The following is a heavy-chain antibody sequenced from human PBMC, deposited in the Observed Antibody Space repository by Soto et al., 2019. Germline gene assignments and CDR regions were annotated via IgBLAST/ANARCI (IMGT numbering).Heavy chain of an antibody. D-gene: IGHD7-27*01. CDR3: ARTQNLGLGRGDAFDV. Sequence: GGSLRLSCAASRFTFSTYAMHWVRQAPGKGLEWVTLISYDGNNKYYADSVRGRFTISRDNSKNTLYLQMNSLRSEDTAVYYCARTQNLGLGRGDAFDVWGQGTLVTV. CDR2: ISYDGNNK. J-gene: IGHJ3*01. CDR1: RFTFSTYA. V-gene: IGHV3-30-3*01.